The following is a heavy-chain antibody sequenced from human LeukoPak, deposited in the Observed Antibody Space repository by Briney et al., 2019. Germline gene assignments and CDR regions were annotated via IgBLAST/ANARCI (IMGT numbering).Heavy chain of an antibody. CDR2: INHSGSS. J-gene: IGHJ5*02. V-gene: IGHV4-34*01. D-gene: IGHD5-18*01. Sequence: SETLSFTCAVYGGSFSAYYWTWIRQPPGKGLEWIGEINHSGSSNYNSSLRSRVTISVDTSYKQFSLRPSSVTAADTAVYYCAPRGDIEHSYVYGKWFDPWGQGTRVTVSS. CDR3: APRGDIEHSYVYGKWFDP. CDR1: GGSFSAYY.